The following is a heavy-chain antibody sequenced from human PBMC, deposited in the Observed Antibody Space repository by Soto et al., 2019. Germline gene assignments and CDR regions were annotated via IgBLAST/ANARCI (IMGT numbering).Heavy chain of an antibody. V-gene: IGHV4-34*01. Sequence: SETLSLTCAAHNGSFTDYFWTWIRQSPGKGLEWIGEINHRGGATYKPSIRSRVTISIDTSKNQFSLSLRSLTAADTALFYCVARGMTYDFLSGPHPFDPWGHGTLVTVSS. CDR1: NGSFTDYF. J-gene: IGHJ5*02. D-gene: IGHD3-3*01. CDR2: INHRGGA. CDR3: VARGMTYDFLSGPHPFDP.